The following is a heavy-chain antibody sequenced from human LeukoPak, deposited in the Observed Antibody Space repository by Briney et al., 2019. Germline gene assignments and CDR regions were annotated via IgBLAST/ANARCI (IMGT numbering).Heavy chain of an antibody. CDR2: INQDGSEK. CDR1: GFTFRAYW. Sequence: HPGGSLRLSCAASGFTFRAYWMSWVRQAPGKGLEWVANINQDGSEKDYVDSVKRRFTISRDNARNSLYLQMNTLRAEDTAVYFCARLRYTYGKNFDYWGQGALVTVSS. V-gene: IGHV3-7*01. D-gene: IGHD5-18*01. J-gene: IGHJ4*02. CDR3: ARLRYTYGKNFDY.